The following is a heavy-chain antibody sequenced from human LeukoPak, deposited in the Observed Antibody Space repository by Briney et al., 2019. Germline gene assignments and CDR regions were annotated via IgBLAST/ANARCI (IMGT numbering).Heavy chain of an antibody. D-gene: IGHD2/OR15-2a*01. Sequence: SETLSLTCSVSGGSISSYYWNWLRQPPGKGLEWIGYIYYSGSTKYNPSLKSRVTISVDTSKNQFSLKLSSVTAADTAVYYCASTFQGNFDYWGQGTLVTVSS. CDR3: ASTFQGNFDY. J-gene: IGHJ4*02. CDR1: GGSISSYY. V-gene: IGHV4-59*01. CDR2: IYYSGST.